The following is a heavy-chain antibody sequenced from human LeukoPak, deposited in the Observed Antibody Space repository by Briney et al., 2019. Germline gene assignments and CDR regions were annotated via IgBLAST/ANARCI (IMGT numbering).Heavy chain of an antibody. V-gene: IGHV3-30-3*01. J-gene: IGHJ6*02. D-gene: IGHD2-15*01. Sequence: GRSLRLSCAASGFTFSNYAMHWVRQAPGKGLEWVAVISYDGTNKYYADSVKGRYTISRDNCKNTLYLQMNSLRSEDTAVYYCARGGGRGCSGGSCPYGLDVWGQGTTVTVSS. CDR2: ISYDGTNK. CDR3: ARGGGRGCSGGSCPYGLDV. CDR1: GFTFSNYA.